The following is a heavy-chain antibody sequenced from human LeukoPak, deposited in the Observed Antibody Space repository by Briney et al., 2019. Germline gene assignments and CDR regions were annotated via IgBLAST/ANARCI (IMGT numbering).Heavy chain of an antibody. V-gene: IGHV1-69*04. D-gene: IGHD5-18*01. CDR2: ITPILGIA. J-gene: IGHJ6*02. Sequence: SVKVSCKVSGGTFSSYAISWVRQAPGQGLEWMGRITPILGIANYAQKFQGRVTITADKSTSTAYMELSSLRSEDTAVYYCARSLSSGYSYDYYYYGMDVWGQGTTVTVSS. CDR1: GGTFSSYA. CDR3: ARSLSSGYSYDYYYYGMDV.